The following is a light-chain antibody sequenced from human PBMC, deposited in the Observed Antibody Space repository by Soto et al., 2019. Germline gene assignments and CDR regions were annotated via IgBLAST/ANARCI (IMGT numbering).Light chain of an antibody. V-gene: IGLV3-1*01. Sequence: SYELTQPPSVSVSPGQTANIACSGDKLGDKYACWYQQKPGQSPVLVIYQDNKRPPGIPERFSGSNSGNTATLTISGTQAMDEADYYCQAWDSSTGVFGTGTKVTVL. CDR2: QDN. CDR3: QAWDSSTGV. CDR1: KLGDKY. J-gene: IGLJ1*01.